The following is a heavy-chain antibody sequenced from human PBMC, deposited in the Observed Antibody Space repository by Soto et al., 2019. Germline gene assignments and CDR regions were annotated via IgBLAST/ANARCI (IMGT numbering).Heavy chain of an antibody. CDR1: GFNFGFFG. V-gene: IGHV3-30*03. Sequence: QIQLVESGGDVVQPGRSLRLSCAASGFNFGFFGMHWVRQAPGKGLEWVAFISGDGINAHYAHSVRGRFTLSRDYSKKTMYRRMDTLIEDDTALYCCASANLSFDFASWGQGTLVNVSS. CDR3: ASANLSFDFAS. CDR2: ISGDGINA. D-gene: IGHD3-10*01. J-gene: IGHJ4*02.